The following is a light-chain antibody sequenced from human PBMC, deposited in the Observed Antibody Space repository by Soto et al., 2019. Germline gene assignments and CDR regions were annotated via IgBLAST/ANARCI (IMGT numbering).Light chain of an antibody. CDR1: QSISSW. CDR3: QQYNSYPWT. Sequence: DIQMTQSPSTLSASVGDRVTITCRASQSISSWLAWYQQKPGKAPKLLIYDASTLERGVPSTFSGTGSGTEFTLTISSLQPDDFATYHCQQYNSYPWTFGQGTKVEIK. J-gene: IGKJ1*01. CDR2: DAS. V-gene: IGKV1-5*01.